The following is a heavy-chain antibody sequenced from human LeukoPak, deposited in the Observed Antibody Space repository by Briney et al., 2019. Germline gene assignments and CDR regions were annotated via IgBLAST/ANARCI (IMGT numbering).Heavy chain of an antibody. J-gene: IGHJ4*02. CDR3: VASSPQNWKAHDY. D-gene: IGHD1-1*01. Sequence: ASVTVSFTCSGYTLTVFSMHWERHAPGKGPEWMGGFEPEDGETIYAQKFQGRVSMTEDTSTDTAYMELSSLRSEDTAVYYCVASSPQNWKAHDYWGQGTLVTVSS. CDR1: GYTLTVFS. V-gene: IGHV1-24*01. CDR2: FEPEDGET.